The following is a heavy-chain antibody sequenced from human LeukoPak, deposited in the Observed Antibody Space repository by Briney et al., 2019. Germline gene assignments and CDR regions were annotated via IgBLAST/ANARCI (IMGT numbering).Heavy chain of an antibody. CDR2: ISGSGGST. Sequence: GGSLRLSCAASGFTFSSYAMSWVRQAPGKGLEWVSAISGSGGSTYYADSVKGRFTISRDNSKNTLYLQINSLRAEDTALYYCAKGSKGKTYYYGMDVWGHGTTVTVSS. J-gene: IGHJ6*02. CDR1: GFTFSSYA. CDR3: AKGSKGKTYYYGMDV. V-gene: IGHV3-23*01.